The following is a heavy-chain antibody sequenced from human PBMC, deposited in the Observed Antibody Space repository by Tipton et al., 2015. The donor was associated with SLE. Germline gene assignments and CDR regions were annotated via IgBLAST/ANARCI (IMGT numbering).Heavy chain of an antibody. Sequence: LSLTCTVSGYSISSGYYWGWVRQAPGKGLEWVSYISTSSSTIYYADSVKGRFTISRDNAKNSLYLQMNSLRAEDTAVYFCGQDSSGWTVDNWGQGTLVTVSS. CDR1: GYSISSGYY. D-gene: IGHD6-19*01. CDR3: GQDSSGWTVDN. CDR2: ISTSSSTI. J-gene: IGHJ4*02. V-gene: IGHV3-11*01.